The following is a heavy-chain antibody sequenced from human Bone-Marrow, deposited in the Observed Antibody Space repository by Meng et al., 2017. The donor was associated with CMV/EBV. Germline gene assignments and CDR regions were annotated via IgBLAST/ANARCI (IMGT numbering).Heavy chain of an antibody. D-gene: IGHD3-10*01. Sequence: RLSCAASGFTFSSYEMNWVRQAPGKGLEWVSYISSSGSTIYYADSVKGRFTISRDNAKNSLYLQMNSLRAEDTAVYYCVREWLVRGVIITFYYYYGMDVWGQGTTVTVSS. CDR3: VREWLVRGVIITFYYYYGMDV. CDR2: ISSSGSTI. J-gene: IGHJ6*02. V-gene: IGHV3-48*03. CDR1: GFTFSSYE.